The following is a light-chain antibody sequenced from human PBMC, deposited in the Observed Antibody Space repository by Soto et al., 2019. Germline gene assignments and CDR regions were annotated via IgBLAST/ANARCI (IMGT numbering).Light chain of an antibody. V-gene: IGLV2-23*03. Sequence: QSALTHPASVSGSPGQSITISCTGTSSDVGSYNLVSWYQQHPGKAPKLMIYEGSKRLSGVSNRSSGSKSGNTASLTISGLQAEDEADYYCCSYAGSSTFFYVLGTGTKVTVL. CDR1: SSDVGSYNL. J-gene: IGLJ1*01. CDR2: EGS. CDR3: CSYAGSSTFFYV.